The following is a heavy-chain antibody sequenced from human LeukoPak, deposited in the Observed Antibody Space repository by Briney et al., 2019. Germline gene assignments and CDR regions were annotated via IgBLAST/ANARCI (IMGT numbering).Heavy chain of an antibody. CDR2: IYTSGST. D-gene: IGHD4-11*01. J-gene: IGHJ6*03. V-gene: IGHV4-61*02. Sequence: PSQTLSLTCTVSGGSISSGSYYWSWIRQPAGKGLEWIGRIYTSGSTNYNPSLKSRVTISVDTSKNQFSLKLTSVTAADTAVYYCARITDYSDYYYYSMDVWGKGTTVTVSS. CDR3: ARITDYSDYYYYSMDV. CDR1: GGSISSGSYY.